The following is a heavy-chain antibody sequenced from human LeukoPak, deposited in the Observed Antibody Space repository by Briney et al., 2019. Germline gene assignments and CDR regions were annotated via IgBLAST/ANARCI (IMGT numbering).Heavy chain of an antibody. CDR3: AKDGTGSTTRPAFDY. J-gene: IGHJ4*02. D-gene: IGHD6-13*01. CDR1: GFTFRSHA. V-gene: IGHV3-23*01. CDR2: ISGSGGST. Sequence: PGGSLRLSCAASGFTFRSHAMSWVRQAPGKGLEWVSAISGSGGSTYYADSVKGRFTISRDNSKNTLYLQMNSLRAEDTAVYYCAKDGTGSTTRPAFDYWGQGTLVTVSS.